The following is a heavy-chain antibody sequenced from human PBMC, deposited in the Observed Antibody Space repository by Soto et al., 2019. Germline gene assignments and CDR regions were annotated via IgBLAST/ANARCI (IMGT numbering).Heavy chain of an antibody. Sequence: SETLSLTCTVSGGSISSYYWSWIRQPPGKGLEWIGYIYYSGSTNYNPSLKSRVTISVDTSKNQFSLKLSSVTAADTAVYYCASGPMTTVTTTPDYFDYWGQGTLVTVSS. J-gene: IGHJ4*02. CDR2: IYYSGST. V-gene: IGHV4-59*01. CDR3: ASGPMTTVTTTPDYFDY. D-gene: IGHD4-4*01. CDR1: GGSISSYY.